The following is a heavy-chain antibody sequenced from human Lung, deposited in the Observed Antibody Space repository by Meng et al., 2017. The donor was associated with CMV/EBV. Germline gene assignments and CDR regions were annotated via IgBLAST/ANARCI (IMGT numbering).Heavy chain of an antibody. D-gene: IGHD5-18*01. CDR1: GGSISSGDYY. V-gene: IGHV4-30-4*08. CDR3: ARALDTAMVTFDY. Sequence: VQPAESGPRLGTPSQTLSLPCTVSGGSISSGDYYWSWIRQPPGKGLEWIGYIYYSGSTYYNPSLKSRVTISVDTSKNQFSLKLSSVTAADTAVYYCARALDTAMVTFDYWGQGTLVTVSS. J-gene: IGHJ4*02. CDR2: IYYSGST.